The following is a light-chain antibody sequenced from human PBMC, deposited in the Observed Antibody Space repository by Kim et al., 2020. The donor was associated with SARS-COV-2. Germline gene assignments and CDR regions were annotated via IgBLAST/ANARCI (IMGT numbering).Light chain of an antibody. CDR2: GAA. V-gene: IGKV3-15*01. CDR3: QQYYNSPLT. J-gene: IGKJ4*01. CDR1: QNVRTI. Sequence: PGATATLSCRTSQNVRTIVAWYQQTPGQAPRLLIYGAATTAAGIPARVSGSGSGTEFTLTIDSLQSEESAVYFCQQYYNSPLTFGGGTKVDIK.